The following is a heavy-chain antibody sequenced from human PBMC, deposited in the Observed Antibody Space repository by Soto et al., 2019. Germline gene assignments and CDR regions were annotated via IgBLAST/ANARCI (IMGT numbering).Heavy chain of an antibody. J-gene: IGHJ4*02. CDR3: ARDVGPCRGGSCSSVLVY. CDR2: MKEDGSDK. Sequence: EVQFVEPGGGLVQPGGSLRLSCSTSGFTFIRNYMSCVRQAPGRGLEWMAHMKEDGSDKYYVESVKGRFTGSRDNVENPMFLQMHSLTVEDTAVYYCARDVGPCRGGSCSSVLVYWGQGPLLSVSS. D-gene: IGHD2-15*01. V-gene: IGHV3-7*01. CDR1: GFTFIRNY.